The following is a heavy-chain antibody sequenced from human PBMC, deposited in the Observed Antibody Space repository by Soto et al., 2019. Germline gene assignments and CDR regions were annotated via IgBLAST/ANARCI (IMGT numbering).Heavy chain of an antibody. CDR3: ARTLFGWGIWFDP. V-gene: IGHV4-59*01. J-gene: IGHJ5*02. CDR1: GGSFSSYY. CDR2: IYYSGST. Sequence: SETLSLTCAVYGGSFSSYYWSWIRQPPGKGLEWIGYIYYSGSTNYNPSLKSRVTISVDTSKNQFSLKLSSVTAADTAVYYCARTLFGWGIWFDPWGQGTLVTVSS. D-gene: IGHD3-10*02.